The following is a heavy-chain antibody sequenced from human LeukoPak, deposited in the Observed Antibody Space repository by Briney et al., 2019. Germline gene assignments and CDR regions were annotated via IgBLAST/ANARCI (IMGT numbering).Heavy chain of an antibody. V-gene: IGHV3-23*01. D-gene: IGHD4-17*01. J-gene: IGHJ4*02. CDR1: EFTFSNYA. CDR3: AKGAQDYGDSTTDY. Sequence: GGSLGLSCAASEFTFSNYAMSWFRQAPGKGLEWVSVISGSGGRTYYADSVKGRFTISRDNSKHTLFLQMNSLRVEDTAVYYCAKGAQDYGDSTTDYWGQGTLVTVSS. CDR2: ISGSGGRT.